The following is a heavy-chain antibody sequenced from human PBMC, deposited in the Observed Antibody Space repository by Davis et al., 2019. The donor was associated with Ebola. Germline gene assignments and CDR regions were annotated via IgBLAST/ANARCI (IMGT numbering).Heavy chain of an antibody. CDR3: ARGPGIAAAGEV. Sequence: SVNVSRMASRYTLTGYYMHWVRQAPGQGLEWMGRINPNSGGTNYAQKFQGRVTMTRDTSISTAYMELSRLRSDDTAVYYCARGPGIAAAGEVWGQGTLVTVSS. J-gene: IGHJ4*02. CDR1: RYTLTGYY. D-gene: IGHD6-13*01. CDR2: INPNSGGT. V-gene: IGHV1-2*06.